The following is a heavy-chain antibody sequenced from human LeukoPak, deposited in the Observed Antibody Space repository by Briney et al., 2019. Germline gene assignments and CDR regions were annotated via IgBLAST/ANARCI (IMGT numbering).Heavy chain of an antibody. CDR2: ISYDGSNK. V-gene: IGHV3-30*18. CDR3: AKDLRNYYGSVKY. J-gene: IGHJ4*02. D-gene: IGHD3-10*01. Sequence: GGSLRLSCAASGFTFSSYGMHWVRQAPGKGLEGVAVISYDGSNKYYADSVKGRFTISKDNSKNTLYLQMNSLRAEDTAVYYCAKDLRNYYGSVKYWGQGTLVTVSS. CDR1: GFTFSSYG.